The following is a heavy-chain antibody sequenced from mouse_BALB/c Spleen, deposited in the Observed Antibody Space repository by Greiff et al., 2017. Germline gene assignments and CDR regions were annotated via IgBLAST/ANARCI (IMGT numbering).Heavy chain of an antibody. Sequence: VQLQESGTVLVRPGASVKMSCKASGYTFTSYWMHWVKQRPGQGLEWIGAIYPGNSGTSYNQKFKGKATLTAVTSTSTAYMELSSLTNEDSAVYYYTGSDGYYPAWFAYWGQGTLVTVSA. V-gene: IGHV1-5*01. D-gene: IGHD2-3*01. CDR1: GYTFTSYW. CDR2: IYPGNSGT. J-gene: IGHJ3*01. CDR3: TGSDGYYPAWFAY.